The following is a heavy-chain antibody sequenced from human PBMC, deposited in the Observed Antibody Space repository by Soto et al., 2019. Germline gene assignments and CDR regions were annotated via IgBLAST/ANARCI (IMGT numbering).Heavy chain of an antibody. CDR2: IRRKANSYTT. D-gene: IGHD6-19*01. J-gene: IGHJ6*02. CDR3: AMLGGWSGGSSGMDV. CDR1: GLIFSDYH. V-gene: IGHV3-72*01. Sequence: EVQLVESGGGLVQPGGSLRLSCAASGLIFSDYHMDWVRQAPGKGLEWVGRIRRKANSYTTEYAASVKGRFTISRHDSKISLYLQMNRLKREDTAVYYCAMLGGWSGGSSGMDVWGQGTTVTVSS.